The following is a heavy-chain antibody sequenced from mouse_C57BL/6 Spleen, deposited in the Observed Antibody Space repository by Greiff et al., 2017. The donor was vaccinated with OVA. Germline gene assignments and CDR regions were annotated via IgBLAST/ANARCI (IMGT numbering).Heavy chain of an antibody. CDR1: GYTFTSYW. V-gene: IGHV1-64*01. J-gene: IGHJ1*03. D-gene: IGHD1-1*01. Sequence: VQLQQPGAELVKPGASVKLSCKASGYTFTSYWMHWVKQRPGQGLEWIGMIHPNSGSTNYNEKFKSKATLTVDKSSSTAYMQLSSLTSEDSAVYYCARSYYGRSYDWYFDVGGTGTTVTVSS. CDR2: IHPNSGST. CDR3: ARSYYGRSYDWYFDV.